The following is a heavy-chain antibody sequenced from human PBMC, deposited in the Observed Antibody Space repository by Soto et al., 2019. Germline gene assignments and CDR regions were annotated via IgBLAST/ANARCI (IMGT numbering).Heavy chain of an antibody. CDR1: GGSISSGGYY. V-gene: IGHV4-31*03. CDR2: IYYSGST. D-gene: IGHD5-18*01. J-gene: IGHJ6*02. CDR3: ARVHSRRYYYGMDV. Sequence: SETLSLTCTVSGGSISSGGYYWSWIRQHPGKGLEWIGYIYYSGSTYYNPSLKSRVTISVDTSKNQFSLKLSSVTAADTAVYCCARVHSRRYYYGMDVWGQGTTVTVS.